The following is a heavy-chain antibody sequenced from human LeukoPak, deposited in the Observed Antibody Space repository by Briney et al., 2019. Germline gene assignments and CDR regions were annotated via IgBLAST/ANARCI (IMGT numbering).Heavy chain of an antibody. Sequence: GGSLRLSCAPSAFTFSSFWMTWVRQAPGEGLEWVANINEDGSEKNYVDSVKGRFTISRDNAKNSLFLQMNSLRAEDTALYYCARGGPTGALDDWGQGTLLTVSS. CDR1: AFTFSSFW. CDR2: INEDGSEK. CDR3: ARGGPTGALDD. V-gene: IGHV3-7*01. D-gene: IGHD7-27*01. J-gene: IGHJ4*02.